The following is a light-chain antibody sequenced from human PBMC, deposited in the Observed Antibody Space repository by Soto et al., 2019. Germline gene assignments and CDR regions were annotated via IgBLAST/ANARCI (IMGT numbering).Light chain of an antibody. CDR1: QSIAHF. J-gene: IGKJ2*01. CDR2: ATS. Sequence: DIQVTQSPSSLSTSIGDKVTITCRASQSIAHFLNWYQQKPGKAPNLIIYATSTLRSGVASRITGSGSGTDFTLTITNLQPQDFADYFCQQDYDIPHTFGQGTSLEI. V-gene: IGKV1-39*01. CDR3: QQDYDIPHT.